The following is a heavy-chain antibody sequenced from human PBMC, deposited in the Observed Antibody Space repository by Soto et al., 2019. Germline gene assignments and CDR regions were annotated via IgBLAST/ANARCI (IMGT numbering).Heavy chain of an antibody. J-gene: IGHJ4*02. Sequence: EVQLVESGGGLVQPGGSLRLSCAASGFTFSGYWMSWVRQAPGKGLEWVANIKHDGSERYYVDSVEGRFTISKDNAKNSLYLQMNSLRAEDTAVYYCARDYDRTPGIDWGQGTLVTVSS. CDR1: GFTFSGYW. V-gene: IGHV3-7*04. D-gene: IGHD3-22*01. CDR2: IKHDGSER. CDR3: ARDYDRTPGID.